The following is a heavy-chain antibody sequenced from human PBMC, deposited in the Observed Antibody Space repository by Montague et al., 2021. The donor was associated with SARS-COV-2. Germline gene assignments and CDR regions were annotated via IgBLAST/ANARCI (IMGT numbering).Heavy chain of an antibody. CDR2: ISYSGST. CDR3: ANLRRIWLVLRTRYYGMDV. V-gene: IGHV4-59*01. CDR1: GGSISSYY. J-gene: IGHJ6*02. Sequence: SETLSLTCTVSGGSISSYYWSWIRQPPGRGLQWIGYISYSGSTNYNPSLQSRVTISVDTSKNHFTLRLSSVTAADTAVYYCANLRRIWLVLRTRYYGMDVWGQGTTVTVSS. D-gene: IGHD6-19*01.